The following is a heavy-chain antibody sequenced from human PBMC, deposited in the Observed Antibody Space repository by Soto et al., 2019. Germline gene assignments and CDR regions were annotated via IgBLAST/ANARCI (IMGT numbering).Heavy chain of an antibody. J-gene: IGHJ4*02. V-gene: IGHV4-34*01. Sequence: SETLSLTCAVYGGSFSGYYWSWIRQPPGKGLEWIGEINHSGSTNYNPSLKSRVTISVDTSKNQFSLKLSSVTAADTAVYYCARSDLSGCDFFAFWGQGTLVTVSS. CDR3: ARSDLSGCDFFAF. CDR2: INHSGST. D-gene: IGHD5-12*01. CDR1: GGSFSGYY.